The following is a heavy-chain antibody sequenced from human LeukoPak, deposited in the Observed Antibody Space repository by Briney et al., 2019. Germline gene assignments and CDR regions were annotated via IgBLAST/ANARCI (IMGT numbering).Heavy chain of an antibody. CDR1: GFTFSSYW. Sequence: GGSLRLSCAASGFTFSSYWMHWVRQAPGKGLVWVSRINSDGSSTSYADSVKGRFTISRDNSKNTLYLQMNSLRAEDTAVYYCAREGDYYDKGAFDIWGQGTMVTVSS. V-gene: IGHV3-74*01. CDR3: AREGDYYDKGAFDI. CDR2: INSDGSST. J-gene: IGHJ3*02. D-gene: IGHD3-22*01.